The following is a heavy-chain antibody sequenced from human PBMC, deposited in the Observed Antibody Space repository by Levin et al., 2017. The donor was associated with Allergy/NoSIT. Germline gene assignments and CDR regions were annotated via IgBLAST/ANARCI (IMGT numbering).Heavy chain of an antibody. J-gene: IGHJ4*02. Sequence: GGSLRLSCAASGFTFSDYYMSWIRQAPGKGLEWVSYISSSSSYTNYADSVKGRFTISRDNAKNSLYLQMNSLRAEDTAVYYCARDPANYGSGDKFDYWGQGTLVTVSS. V-gene: IGHV3-11*05. CDR3: ARDPANYGSGDKFDY. D-gene: IGHD3-10*01. CDR1: GFTFSDYY. CDR2: ISSSSSYT.